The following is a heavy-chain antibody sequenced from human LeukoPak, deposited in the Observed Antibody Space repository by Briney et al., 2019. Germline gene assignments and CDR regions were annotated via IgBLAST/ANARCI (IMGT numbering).Heavy chain of an antibody. CDR2: IYYSGST. CDR1: GGTIISSHYH. D-gene: IGHD5-18*01. J-gene: IGHJ4*02. CDR3: ARHSYGSNTIDY. V-gene: IGHV4-61*01. Sequence: SETVCLTCTVSGGTIISSHYHWSWMRRPPGKRLEWIGFIYYSGSTSYNPSLKSRVSISVDTSKNQFSLRLSSVTAADTAVYYCARHSYGSNTIDYWGQGTLVTVSS.